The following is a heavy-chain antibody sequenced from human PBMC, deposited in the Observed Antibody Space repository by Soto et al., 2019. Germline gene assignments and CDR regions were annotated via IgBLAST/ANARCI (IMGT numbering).Heavy chain of an antibody. CDR2: INPNSGGT. CDR1: GYTFTGYY. V-gene: IGHV1-2*04. CDR3: ARDRGLGELSSLGY. J-gene: IGHJ4*02. Sequence: ASVKVSCKASGYTFTGYYMHWLRQAPGQGLEWMGWINPNSGGTNYAQKFQGWVTMTRDTSISTAYMELSRLRSDDTAVYYCARDRGLGELSSLGYWGQGTLVTVSS. D-gene: IGHD3-16*02.